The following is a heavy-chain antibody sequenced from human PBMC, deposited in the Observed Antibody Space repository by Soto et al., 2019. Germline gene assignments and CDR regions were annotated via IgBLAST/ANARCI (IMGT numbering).Heavy chain of an antibody. Sequence: VARKSSGYRLKSSGVCVLRQKKGQGLEWMGWISAYNGNTNYAQKLQGRVTMTTDTSTSTAYMELRSLRSDDTAVYYCARVGSEQWWWFDPWGQGTLVTVSS. CDR2: ISAYNGNT. CDR1: GYRLKSSG. D-gene: IGHD2-15*01. J-gene: IGHJ5*02. V-gene: IGHV1-18*01. CDR3: ARVGSEQWWWFDP.